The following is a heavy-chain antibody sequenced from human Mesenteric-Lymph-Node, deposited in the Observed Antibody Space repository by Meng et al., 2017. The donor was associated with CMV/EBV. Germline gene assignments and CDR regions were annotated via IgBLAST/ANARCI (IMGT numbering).Heavy chain of an antibody. V-gene: IGHV4-59*01. J-gene: IGHJ3*02. D-gene: IGHD3-3*01. CDR1: GGSISSYY. CDR2: IYYSGST. CDR3: ARVNRQYDFWSGYVHAFDI. Sequence: SETLSLTCTVSGGSISSYYWSWIRQPPGKGLEWIGYIYYSGSTNYNPSLKSRVTISVDTSKNQFSLKLSSVTAADTAVYYCARVNRQYDFWSGYVHAFDIRGQGTMVTVSS.